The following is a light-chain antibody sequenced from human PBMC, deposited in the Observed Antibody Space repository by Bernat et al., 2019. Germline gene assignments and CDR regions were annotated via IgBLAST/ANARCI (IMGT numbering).Light chain of an antibody. Sequence: EIVMTQSPATLSVSPGERATLSCRASQSVSSNLAWFQQKPGQAPRLLIHGASTRATGIPARFSGSGSGTEFTLTISSLQSEDSAVYYCQQFNTWPLTFGGGTKVEIK. J-gene: IGKJ4*01. CDR3: QQFNTWPLT. V-gene: IGKV3-15*01. CDR2: GAS. CDR1: QSVSSN.